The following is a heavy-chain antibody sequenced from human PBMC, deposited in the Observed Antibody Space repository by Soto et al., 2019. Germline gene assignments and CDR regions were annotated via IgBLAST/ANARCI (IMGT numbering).Heavy chain of an antibody. CDR1: GFTFSSYS. Sequence: EVQLVESGGGLVKPGGSLRLSCAASGFTFSSYSMNWVRQAPGKGLEWVSSISSSSSYIYYADSVKGRFTISRDNAKNSRYLQMNSLRAEETAVYYCARWPRYSDYFGYWGQGTLVTVSS. V-gene: IGHV3-21*01. CDR2: ISSSSSYI. J-gene: IGHJ4*02. CDR3: ARWPRYSDYFGY. D-gene: IGHD5-18*01.